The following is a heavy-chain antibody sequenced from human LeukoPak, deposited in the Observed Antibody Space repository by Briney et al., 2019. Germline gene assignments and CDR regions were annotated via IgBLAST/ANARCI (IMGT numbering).Heavy chain of an antibody. CDR2: IYYSGST. CDR3: AKDPHHSIGYYGMDV. J-gene: IGHJ6*02. V-gene: IGHV4-59*01. CDR1: GGSISSYY. Sequence: SETLSLTCTVSGGSISSYYWSWIRQPPGKGLEWIGYIYYSGSTNYNPSLKSRVTISVDTSKNQFSLKLSSVTAADTAVYYCAKDPHHSIGYYGMDVWGQGTTVTVSS. D-gene: IGHD6-6*01.